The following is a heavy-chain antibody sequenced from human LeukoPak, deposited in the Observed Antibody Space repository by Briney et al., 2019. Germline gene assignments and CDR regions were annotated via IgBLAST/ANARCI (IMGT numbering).Heavy chain of an antibody. CDR2: IRTKINNYEK. D-gene: IGHD3-9*01. CDR3: SKTGARGYNFLTGDSAYYYSGLDV. CDR1: GFTSGAPS. J-gene: IGHJ6*02. V-gene: IGHV3-73*01. Sequence: GGPLKPPWPPSGFTSGAPSLHWSRQPPGKGLDGFGPIRTKINNYEKAYGGSLEGRFTISRDDSRNTTSLQMNNLTTDDTAVYYCSKTGARGYNFLTGDSAYYYSGLDVWGQGTTVTVSS.